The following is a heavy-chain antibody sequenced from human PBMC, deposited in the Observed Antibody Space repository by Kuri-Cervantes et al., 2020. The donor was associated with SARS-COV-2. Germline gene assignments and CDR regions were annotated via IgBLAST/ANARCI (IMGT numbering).Heavy chain of an antibody. D-gene: IGHD3-22*01. Sequence: GESLKISCAASGLTFSTFAMGWVRQAPGKGLEWVSFIDNAASNTYYADFVKGRFTISRDSSTNMVSLQMNSLRGDDMAVYYCAKDLYESGGYTWAYWGQGTRVTVSS. CDR2: IDNAASNT. CDR1: GLTFSTFA. CDR3: AKDLYESGGYTWAY. V-gene: IGHV3-23*03. J-gene: IGHJ4*02.